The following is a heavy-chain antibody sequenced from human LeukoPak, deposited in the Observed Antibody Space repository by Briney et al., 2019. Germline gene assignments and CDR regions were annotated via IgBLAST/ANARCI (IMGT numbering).Heavy chain of an antibody. Sequence: PGGSLRLSCAASGFIVSSNYMSWVRQAPGKGLEWVSVIYSGGSTYYADSVRGRFTISRDNSKSTLYLQMSSLRAEDTAVYYCARDSHSGSYYRLDYWGQGTLVTVSS. CDR2: IYSGGST. CDR1: GFIVSSNY. D-gene: IGHD1-26*01. V-gene: IGHV3-53*01. CDR3: ARDSHSGSYYRLDY. J-gene: IGHJ4*02.